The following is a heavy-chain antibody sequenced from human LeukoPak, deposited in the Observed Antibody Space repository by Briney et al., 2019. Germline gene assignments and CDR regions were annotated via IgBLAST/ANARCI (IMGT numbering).Heavy chain of an antibody. D-gene: IGHD6-19*01. Sequence: GGSLRLSCAASGFTFSSYGMHWVRLAPGKGLEWVAVIWYDGSNKYYADSVKGRFTISRDNSKNTLYLQMNSLRAEDTAVYYCARDFYEQWLVRYYFDYWGQGTLVTVSS. CDR3: ARDFYEQWLVRYYFDY. CDR2: IWYDGSNK. J-gene: IGHJ4*02. V-gene: IGHV3-33*01. CDR1: GFTFSSYG.